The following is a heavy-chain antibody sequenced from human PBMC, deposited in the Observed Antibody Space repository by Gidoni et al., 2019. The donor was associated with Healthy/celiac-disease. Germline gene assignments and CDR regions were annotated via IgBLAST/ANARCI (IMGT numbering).Heavy chain of an antibody. D-gene: IGHD2-2*01. Sequence: EVQLVESGGGLVQPGGSLRRSCEASGVTFSSYSMNWVRQAPGKGLEWVSYISSSSSTIYYAYSVKGRFTISRDNAKNSLYLQMNSLRDEDTAVYYCARDIVVVTYYYGMDVWGQGTTVTVSS. CDR3: ARDIVVVTYYYGMDV. CDR1: GVTFSSYS. J-gene: IGHJ6*02. V-gene: IGHV3-48*02. CDR2: ISSSSSTI.